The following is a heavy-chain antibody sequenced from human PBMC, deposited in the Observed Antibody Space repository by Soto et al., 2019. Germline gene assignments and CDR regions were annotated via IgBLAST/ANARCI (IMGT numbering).Heavy chain of an antibody. D-gene: IGHD6-13*01. J-gene: IGHJ6*02. CDR2: IWYDGSNK. Sequence: GGSLRLSCAASGFTFSSFGMHWVRKAPGKGLEWVAVIWYDGSNKYYADSVKGRFTISRDNSKNTLELQRNSLRAEDTAVYYCARDMDVAAAGYYPYYYYGMDVWGQGTTVTVSS. V-gene: IGHV3-33*01. CDR1: GFTFSSFG. CDR3: ARDMDVAAAGYYPYYYYGMDV.